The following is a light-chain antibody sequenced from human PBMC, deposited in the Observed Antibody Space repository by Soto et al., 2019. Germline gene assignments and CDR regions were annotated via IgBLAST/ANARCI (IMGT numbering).Light chain of an antibody. Sequence: EIVLTQSPGTLSLSPGERAILSCRASQSIRNTYLAWYQQKPGQAPRLLIHGASTRATGIPDRFTGSGSGTDFTLTISRLEPEDFAVYYCQQYGNSPLMFTVGPGTKVDIK. J-gene: IGKJ3*01. CDR2: GAS. V-gene: IGKV3-20*01. CDR1: QSIRNTY. CDR3: QQYGNSPLMFT.